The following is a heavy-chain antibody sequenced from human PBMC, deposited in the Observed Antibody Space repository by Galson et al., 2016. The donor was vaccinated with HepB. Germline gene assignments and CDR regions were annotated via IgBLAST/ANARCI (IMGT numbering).Heavy chain of an antibody. D-gene: IGHD3-3*01. CDR3: VRGNNSNFGPLDV. CDR1: GGSINSGGYY. J-gene: IGHJ6*02. V-gene: IGHV4-30-4*08. CDR2: IYYTGSA. Sequence: TLSLTCTVSGGSINSGGYYWNWIRQHPGKGLEWIGYIYYTGSAYYNPSLQSRVTISIATSKNQFSLKLRSVTVADTAVYYCVRGNNSNFGPLDVWGQGTTVTVSS.